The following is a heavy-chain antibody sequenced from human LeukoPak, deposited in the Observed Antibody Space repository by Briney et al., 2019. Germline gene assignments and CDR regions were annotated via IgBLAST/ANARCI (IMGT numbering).Heavy chain of an antibody. CDR1: GFTFSNYA. Sequence: GRSLRLSCAATGFTFSNYAIHWGRQAPGKGLQWVAFISDDGSRQHYADSVKGRFTISRDNSVDTLHLQMNSLRAEDPAVYFCAKVFAGSCYSCALDYWGQGTLVTVSS. CDR3: AKVFAGSCYSCALDY. V-gene: IGHV3-30*18. J-gene: IGHJ4*02. CDR2: ISDDGSRQ. D-gene: IGHD2-15*01.